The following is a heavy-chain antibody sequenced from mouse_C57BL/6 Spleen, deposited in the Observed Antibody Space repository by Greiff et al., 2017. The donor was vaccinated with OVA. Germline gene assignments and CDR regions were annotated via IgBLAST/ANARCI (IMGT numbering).Heavy chain of an antibody. D-gene: IGHD1-1*01. Sequence: EVKLVESGGGLVKPGGSLKLSCAASGFTFSDYGMHWVRQAPEKGLEWVAYISSGSSTIYYADTVKGRFTISRDNAKNTLFLQMTSLRSEDKAMYYCARRYYGSSYNAMDYWGQGTSVTVSS. V-gene: IGHV5-17*01. J-gene: IGHJ4*01. CDR2: ISSGSSTI. CDR1: GFTFSDYG. CDR3: ARRYYGSSYNAMDY.